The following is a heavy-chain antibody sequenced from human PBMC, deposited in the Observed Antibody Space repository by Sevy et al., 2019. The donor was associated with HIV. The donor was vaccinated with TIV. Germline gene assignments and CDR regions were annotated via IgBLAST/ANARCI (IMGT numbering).Heavy chain of an antibody. CDR2: ISSRGADT. D-gene: IGHD6-19*01. CDR3: AKPPGPVPMAGDS. CDR1: GFTFSNYG. V-gene: IGHV3-23*01. J-gene: IGHJ4*02. Sequence: GGSLRLSCAASGFTFSNYGMYWVRQAPGKGLEWVATISSRGADTRYADSVRGRFAISRDDSENTVFLQMSSLRADDTAIYYCAKPPGPVPMAGDSWGKGT.